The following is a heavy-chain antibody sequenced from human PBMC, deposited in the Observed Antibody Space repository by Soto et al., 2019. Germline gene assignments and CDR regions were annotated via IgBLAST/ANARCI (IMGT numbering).Heavy chain of an antibody. J-gene: IGHJ6*02. Sequence: GESLKISCKGSGYSFTSYWIGWVRQMPGKGLEWMGIIYPGDSDTRYSPSFQGQVTISADKSISTAYLQWSSLKASDTAMYYCARGLRYFDWPSPPYYGMHVWGPGTTVTVSS. D-gene: IGHD3-9*01. CDR1: GYSFTSYW. CDR2: IYPGDSDT. V-gene: IGHV5-51*01. CDR3: ARGLRYFDWPSPPYYGMHV.